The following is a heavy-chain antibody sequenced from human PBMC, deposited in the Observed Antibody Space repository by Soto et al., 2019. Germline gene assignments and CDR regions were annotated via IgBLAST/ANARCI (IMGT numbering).Heavy chain of an antibody. V-gene: IGHV1-18*01. CDR1: GYTFTSYG. J-gene: IGHJ4*02. Sequence: QVQLVQSGAEVKKPGASVKVSCKASGYTFTSYGISWVRQAPGQGLEWMGWISAYNGNTNHAQKLQGRVTMTTDTSTSTAYMELRSLRSDDTAVYYCERDLIVGPTPPYYFDYWGQGTLVTVSS. CDR3: ERDLIVGPTPPYYFDY. D-gene: IGHD1-26*01. CDR2: ISAYNGNT.